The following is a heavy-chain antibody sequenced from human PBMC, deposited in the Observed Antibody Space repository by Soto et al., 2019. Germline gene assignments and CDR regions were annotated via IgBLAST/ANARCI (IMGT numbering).Heavy chain of an antibody. CDR2: ISSSSSYI. J-gene: IGHJ6*02. Sequence: GGSLRLSCAASGFTFSSYSMNWVRQAPGKGLEWVSSISSSSSYIYYADSVKGRFTISRDNAENSLYLQMNSLRAEDTAVYYCARDDSQVMDVWGQGTTVTVSS. CDR1: GFTFSSYS. CDR3: ARDDSQVMDV. V-gene: IGHV3-21*01. D-gene: IGHD3-22*01.